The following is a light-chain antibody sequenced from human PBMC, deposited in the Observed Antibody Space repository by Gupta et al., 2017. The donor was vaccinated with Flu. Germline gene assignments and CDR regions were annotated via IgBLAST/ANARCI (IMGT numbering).Light chain of an antibody. Sequence: SPLSLSVTPEEPASISCRSSQSLLYANGYNYLDWYLQKPGQSPQLLIYLGSNRASGVPDRFSGSGSGTTFTLKISRVEAEDVGVYYCMQALHTPPTFGQGTKVEVK. J-gene: IGKJ1*01. CDR1: QSLLYANGYNY. CDR3: MQALHTPPT. V-gene: IGKV2-28*01. CDR2: LGS.